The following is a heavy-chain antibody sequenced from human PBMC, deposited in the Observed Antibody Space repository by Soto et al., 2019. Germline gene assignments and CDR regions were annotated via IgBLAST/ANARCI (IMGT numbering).Heavy chain of an antibody. Sequence: ASVKVSCKASGYTFTGYYMHWVRQAPGQGLEWMGWINPNSGGTNHAQKFQGRVTMTRDTSISTAYMELSRLRSDDTAVYYCARDSLGADYYGMDVWGQGTTVTVSS. J-gene: IGHJ6*02. V-gene: IGHV1-2*02. CDR3: ARDSLGADYYGMDV. CDR2: INPNSGGT. CDR1: GYTFTGYY.